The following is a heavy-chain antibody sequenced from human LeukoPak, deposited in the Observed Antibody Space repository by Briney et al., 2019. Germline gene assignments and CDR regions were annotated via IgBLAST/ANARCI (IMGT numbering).Heavy chain of an antibody. J-gene: IGHJ4*02. CDR1: GFTFSDYG. CDR3: ARNPVRNAYYRDSTRY. CDR2: IWYDGSLT. D-gene: IGHD3-16*01. V-gene: IGHV3-33*01. Sequence: PGGSLRLSCEGSGFTFSDYGLHWVRQAPGRGLEWVALIWYDGSLTYYADSVKGRFTISRDNSKNTLYLQMNSLRAEGTALYYCARNPVRNAYYRDSTRYWGQGTLVTVSS.